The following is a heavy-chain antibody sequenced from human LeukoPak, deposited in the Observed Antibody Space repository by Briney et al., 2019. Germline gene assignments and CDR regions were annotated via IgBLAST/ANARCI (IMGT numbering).Heavy chain of an antibody. J-gene: IGHJ4*02. D-gene: IGHD4-17*01. CDR2: ISYDGSNK. Sequence: GGSLRLSCAASGFTFSSYAMHWVRQAPGKGLEWVAVISYDGSNKYYADSVKGRFTISRDNSKNTLYLQMNSLRAEDTAVYYYARDPRRPTVTITPYYFDYWGQGTLVTVSS. V-gene: IGHV3-30*01. CDR3: ARDPRRPTVTITPYYFDY. CDR1: GFTFSSYA.